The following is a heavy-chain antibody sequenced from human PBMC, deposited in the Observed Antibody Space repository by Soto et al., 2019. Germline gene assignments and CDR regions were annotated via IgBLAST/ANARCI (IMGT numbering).Heavy chain of an antibody. CDR2: ISSSSSTI. CDR3: ARDKLRYFDWSDDAFDI. D-gene: IGHD3-9*01. CDR1: GFTFSSYS. V-gene: IGHV3-48*02. J-gene: IGHJ3*02. Sequence: GGSLRLSCAASGFTFSSYSMNWVRQAPGKGLEWVSYISSSSSTIYYADSVKGRFTISRDNAKNSLYLQMNSLRDEDTAVYYCARDKLRYFDWSDDAFDIWGQGTMVTVSS.